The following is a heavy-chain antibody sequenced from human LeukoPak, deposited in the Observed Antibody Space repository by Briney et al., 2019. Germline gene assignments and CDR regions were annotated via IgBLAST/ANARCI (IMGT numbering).Heavy chain of an antibody. CDR2: IYTSGNT. D-gene: IGHD2-15*01. J-gene: IGHJ6*02. CDR3: ARDLDCSRGACSLKHGMDV. V-gene: IGHV4-4*07. Sequence: SETLSLTCTVSGVSITNYYWSWIRQPAGKGLEWIGRIYTSGNTNYHPSLKSRVSMSLDTSKHQLSLKLSSVTAADTAVYYCARDLDCSRGACSLKHGMDVWGQETTVTVSS. CDR1: GVSITNYY.